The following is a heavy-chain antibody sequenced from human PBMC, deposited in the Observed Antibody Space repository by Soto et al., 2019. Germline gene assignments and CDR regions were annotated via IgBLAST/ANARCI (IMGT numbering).Heavy chain of an antibody. V-gene: IGHV3-21*01. CDR1: GFTFSSYS. D-gene: IGHD6-19*01. CDR3: ARAPYSSGSYYNHGMDV. CDR2: ISNSSSYI. Sequence: GGSLRLSCAASGFTFSSYSMNYVRQAPGKGLEWVSSISNSSSYIYYADSVKGRFTISRDNAKNSLYLQMNSLRAEDTAVYYCARAPYSSGSYYNHGMDVWGQGTTVTVSS. J-gene: IGHJ6*02.